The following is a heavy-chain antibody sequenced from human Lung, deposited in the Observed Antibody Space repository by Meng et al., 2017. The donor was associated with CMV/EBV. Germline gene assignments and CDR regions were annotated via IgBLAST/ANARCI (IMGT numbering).Heavy chain of an antibody. CDR2: ISSTSNFI. D-gene: IGHD1-26*01. CDR1: GFTFRDYY. J-gene: IGHJ4*02. CDR3: ARDSGLLPDY. V-gene: IGHV3-11*05. Sequence: QVQLVEXXXXXVQRGGXXXLSCAASGFTFRDYYMSWVRQAPGKGLEWVSYISSTSNFINYADSVRGRFTISRDNARSSVYLQMNSLRAEDTAVYYCARDSGLLPDYWGQGILVTVFS.